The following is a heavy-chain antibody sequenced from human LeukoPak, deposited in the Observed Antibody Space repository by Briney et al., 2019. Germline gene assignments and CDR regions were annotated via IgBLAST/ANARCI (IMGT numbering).Heavy chain of an antibody. CDR1: GFTFSSYG. Sequence: GGSLRLSCAASGFTFSSYGMHWVRQAPGKGLEYVSGISSNGGSTYYANSVKGRFTISRDNSKNTLYLQMGSLRDEDTAVYYCARGSGYYGMDVWGQGTTVTVSS. V-gene: IGHV3-64*01. CDR3: ARGSGYYGMDV. D-gene: IGHD3-10*01. J-gene: IGHJ6*02. CDR2: ISSNGGST.